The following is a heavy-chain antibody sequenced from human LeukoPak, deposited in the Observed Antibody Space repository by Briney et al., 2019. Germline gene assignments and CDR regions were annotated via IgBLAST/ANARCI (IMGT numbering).Heavy chain of an antibody. V-gene: IGHV3-23*01. CDR2: ISGSGSLT. CDR3: ANVRYFDWYYFDY. CDR1: GFTFSNYA. J-gene: IGHJ4*02. D-gene: IGHD3-9*01. Sequence: VQPGGSLRLSCAASGFTFSNYAMNWARQAPGKGLEWVSGISGSGSLTYYADSVKGRFTISRDNSKTTLYLQMNSLRVDDTAVYYCANVRYFDWYYFDYWGQGTLVTVSS.